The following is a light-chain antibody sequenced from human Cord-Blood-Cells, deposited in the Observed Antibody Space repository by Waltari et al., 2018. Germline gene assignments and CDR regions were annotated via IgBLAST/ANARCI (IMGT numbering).Light chain of an antibody. J-gene: IGKJ3*01. Sequence: DIQMTQSPSSLSASVGDRVTITCRASQSISSYLYWYQQKPRKAPKLLIYAASSLQSGVPSRFSGSGSGTDFTLTISSLQPEDFATDYCQQSYSTPFTFVPGTKVDIK. V-gene: IGKV1-39*01. CDR1: QSISSY. CDR2: AAS. CDR3: QQSYSTPFT.